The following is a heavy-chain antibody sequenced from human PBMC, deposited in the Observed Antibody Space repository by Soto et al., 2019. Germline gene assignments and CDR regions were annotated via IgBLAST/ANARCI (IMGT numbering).Heavy chain of an antibody. CDR1: GGSFSGYY. CDR2: INDRGSI. J-gene: IGHJ2*01. V-gene: IGHV4-34*01. Sequence: QVQLQQWGAGPLRPLETLSLTCGVSGGSFSGYYWAWIRQSPGKGLEWIGAINDRGSINYNPSLKNRVSISVDTSKNHSSLNLRSVTAAYTAVYYCARASHDILTGPAWAWYFDVWGRGTLVTVSS. CDR3: ARASHDILTGPAWAWYFDV. D-gene: IGHD3-9*01.